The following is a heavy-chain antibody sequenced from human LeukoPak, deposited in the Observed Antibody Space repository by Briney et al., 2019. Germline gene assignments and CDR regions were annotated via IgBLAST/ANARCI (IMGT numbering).Heavy chain of an antibody. CDR3: ARDSSGYTGHNWFDP. CDR1: GGSISGFY. CDR2: IYYSGTT. Sequence: SETLSLTCTVSGGSISGFYWSWIRQPPGKGLEWIGYIYYSGTTTYNPSLKGRVTISVDTSKNQFSLKLSSVTAADTAVYYCARDSSGYTGHNWFDPWGQGTLVTVSS. D-gene: IGHD3-22*01. V-gene: IGHV4-59*12. J-gene: IGHJ5*02.